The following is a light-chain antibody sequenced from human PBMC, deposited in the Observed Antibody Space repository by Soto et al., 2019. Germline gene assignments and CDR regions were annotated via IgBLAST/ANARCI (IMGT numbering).Light chain of an antibody. CDR3: QHYVEGTPIT. Sequence: EIVLTQSPGTLSLSQGERATLSCRASQSVSNNYLALYQQKPGQAPRLLISGASSRATGIPDRFIGSGSGTDFTLTISRLEPDDFALYYCQHYVEGTPITFGQGTRPGD. CDR1: QSVSNNY. CDR2: GAS. V-gene: IGKV3-20*01. J-gene: IGKJ5*01.